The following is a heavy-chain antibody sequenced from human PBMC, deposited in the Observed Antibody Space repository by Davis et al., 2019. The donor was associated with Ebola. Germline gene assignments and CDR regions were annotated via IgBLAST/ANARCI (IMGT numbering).Heavy chain of an antibody. Sequence: ASVKVSCKTFGYTFTSHAMNWVRQAPGQGLEWMGWIDTNTGSPTYAQGFIGRVVFSLDTSVSTAFLQISSLKTEDTAVYHCARGGYYESSGYSHDAFDIWGQGTMVTVSS. CDR2: IDTNTGSP. D-gene: IGHD3-22*01. CDR3: ARGGYYESSGYSHDAFDI. V-gene: IGHV7-4-1*02. CDR1: GYTFTSHA. J-gene: IGHJ3*02.